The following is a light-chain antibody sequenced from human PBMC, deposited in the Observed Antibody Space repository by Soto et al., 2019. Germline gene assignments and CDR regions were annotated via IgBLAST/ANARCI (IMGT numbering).Light chain of an antibody. V-gene: IGLV2-11*01. CDR1: SSDVGGYNY. Sequence: QSVLTQPRSVSGSPGQSVTISCTGTSSDVGGYNYVSWYQQHPGKAPKLVIYDVSKRPSGVPDRFSGSKSGNTASLTVSGLQAEDEADYSCCSYAGTYTQWEFGRGTKLTVL. J-gene: IGLJ3*02. CDR2: DVS. CDR3: CSYAGTYTQWE.